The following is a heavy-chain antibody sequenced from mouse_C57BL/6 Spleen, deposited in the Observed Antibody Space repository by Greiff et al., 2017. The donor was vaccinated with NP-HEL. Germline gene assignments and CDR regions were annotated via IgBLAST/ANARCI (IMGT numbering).Heavy chain of an antibody. D-gene: IGHD2-3*01. CDR3: ARRDGYLGYAMDY. V-gene: IGHV1-55*01. CDR2: IYPGSGST. CDR1: GYTFTSYW. J-gene: IGHJ4*01. Sequence: QVQLQQPGAELVKPGASVKMSCKASGYTFTSYWITWVKQRPGQGLEWIGDIYPGSGSTNYNEKFKSKATLTVDTSSSTAYMQLSSLTSEDSAVXDCARRDGYLGYAMDYWGQGTSVTVSS.